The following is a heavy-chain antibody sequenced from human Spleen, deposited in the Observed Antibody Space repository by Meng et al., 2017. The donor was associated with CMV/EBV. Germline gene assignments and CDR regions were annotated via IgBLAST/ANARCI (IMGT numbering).Heavy chain of an antibody. CDR1: IRSNVYY. V-gene: IGHV4-39*07. CDR2: MSSTGTS. J-gene: IGHJ5*02. Sequence: IRSNVYYWVWIRQPPGRGLEWIGSMSSTGTSYYNPSLKSRVTISVATTKNQSSLKIFSVTAADTAVYFCARDPSQVGSDAWFDPWGQGTLVTVSS. CDR3: ARDPSQVGSDAWFDP. D-gene: IGHD3-10*01.